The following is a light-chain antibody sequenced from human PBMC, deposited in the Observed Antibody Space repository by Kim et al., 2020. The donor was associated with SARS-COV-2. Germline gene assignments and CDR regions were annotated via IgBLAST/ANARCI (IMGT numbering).Light chain of an antibody. CDR3: QVWDGVTDHVV. J-gene: IGLJ2*01. Sequence: APGETARSTCGETSIGSRLVHWYQQTPGQAPVLVVYDSSDRPSGIPERFSGSNSGNTATLTISRVEAGDEADYYCQVWDGVTDHVVFGGGTQLTVL. V-gene: IGLV3-21*02. CDR2: DSS. CDR1: SIGSRL.